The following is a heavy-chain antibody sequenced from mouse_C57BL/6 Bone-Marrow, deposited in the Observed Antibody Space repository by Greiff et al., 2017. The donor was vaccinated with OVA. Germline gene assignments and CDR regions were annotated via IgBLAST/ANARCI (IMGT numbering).Heavy chain of an antibody. CDR3: ARDNWDWYFDV. CDR1: GFTFSDFY. J-gene: IGHJ1*03. D-gene: IGHD4-1*01. CDR2: SRNKANDYTT. Sequence: EVKVVESGGGLVQSGRSLRLSCATSGFTFSDFYMEWVRQAPGKGLEWIAASRNKANDYTTEYSASVKGRFIVSRDTSQSILYLQMKALRAEDAAIDFCARDNWDWYFDVWGTGTTVTVSS. V-gene: IGHV7-1*01.